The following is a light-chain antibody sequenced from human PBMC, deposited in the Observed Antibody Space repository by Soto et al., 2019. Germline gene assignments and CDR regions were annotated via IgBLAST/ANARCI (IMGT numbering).Light chain of an antibody. V-gene: IGKV3-11*01. CDR2: DTS. Sequence: EIVLTQSPATLSLSPGERATLSCRASQIVTSYLAWYQQKPGQAPRLLIYDTSNRATGIPARFSGSGYGTDFTLTISSLEPEDFAVYYCQQRSNWPPTFGQGTILEIK. CDR3: QQRSNWPPT. J-gene: IGKJ2*01. CDR1: QIVTSY.